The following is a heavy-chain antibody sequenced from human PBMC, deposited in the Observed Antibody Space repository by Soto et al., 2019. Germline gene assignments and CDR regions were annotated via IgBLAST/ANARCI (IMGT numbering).Heavy chain of an antibody. CDR3: SGHGGLSAP. CDR1: GFTFPDHA. J-gene: IGHJ4*02. CDR2: ISGTTYGGTA. D-gene: IGHD3-16*01. Sequence: GGSLRLSCSTSGFTFPDHAVNWFRQAPGKGPEWVGPISGTTYGGTAEYAASVRGRFIVSREDSKRIAYLQMNSLKTEDTAVYYCSGHGGLSAPWGPGTLVTVS. V-gene: IGHV3-49*03.